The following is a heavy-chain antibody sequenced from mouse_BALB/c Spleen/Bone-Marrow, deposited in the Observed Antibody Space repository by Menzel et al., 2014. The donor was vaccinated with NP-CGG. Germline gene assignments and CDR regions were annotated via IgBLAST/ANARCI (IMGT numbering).Heavy chain of an antibody. V-gene: IGHV1-14*01. CDR2: IIPSNDVT. Sequence: EVHLQQSGPELVKPGASVKMSCKASGYTFTSYVMHWVKQKPGQGLEWIGYIIPSNDVTKYNEKFKGKATLTSDKSSSTAYMELSSLTSEDSAVYYCARKRGGAMDYWGPGTSVTVSS. CDR1: GYTFTSYV. J-gene: IGHJ4*01. CDR3: ARKRGGAMDY.